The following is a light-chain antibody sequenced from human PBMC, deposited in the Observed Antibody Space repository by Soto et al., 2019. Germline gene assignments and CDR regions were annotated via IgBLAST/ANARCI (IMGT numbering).Light chain of an antibody. CDR1: QSVSSSY. CDR2: DAS. V-gene: IGKV3-20*01. CDR3: QQYGSSPLT. Sequence: EIVLTQSPGTLSLSPGERATLSCRASQSVSSSYLAWYQQKPGQAPRLLIYDASSRATGIPDRFSGSGSGTDFTLAISRLEPEDFAVYYSQQYGSSPLTFGGGTKVEIK. J-gene: IGKJ4*01.